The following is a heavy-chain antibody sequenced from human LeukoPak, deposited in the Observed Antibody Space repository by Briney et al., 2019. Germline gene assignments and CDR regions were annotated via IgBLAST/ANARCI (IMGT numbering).Heavy chain of an antibody. Sequence: SVKVSCKASGGTFSSYAISWVRQAPGQGLEWMGGIIPIFGTANYAQKFQGRVTITTDESTSTAYMELSSLRSEDTAVYYCARDKPRIVVVPAAPSRDWFDPWGQGTLVTVSS. CDR3: ARDKPRIVVVPAAPSRDWFDP. CDR1: GGTFSSYA. D-gene: IGHD2-2*01. CDR2: IIPIFGTA. V-gene: IGHV1-69*05. J-gene: IGHJ5*02.